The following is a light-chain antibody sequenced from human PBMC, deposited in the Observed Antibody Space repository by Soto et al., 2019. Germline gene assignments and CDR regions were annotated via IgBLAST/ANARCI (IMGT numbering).Light chain of an antibody. J-gene: IGKJ1*01. CDR2: LGS. V-gene: IGKV2-28*01. Sequence: DIVMTQSPLSLPVTPGEPASISCRSSQSLLHSNGYTYLDWYLQKPGQSPQLLIYLGSNRASGVPDRFSGSGSGTDFTLKISRVEAEDVGVYYCMQALQTPWTFGQGTKVELK. CDR1: QSLLHSNGYTY. CDR3: MQALQTPWT.